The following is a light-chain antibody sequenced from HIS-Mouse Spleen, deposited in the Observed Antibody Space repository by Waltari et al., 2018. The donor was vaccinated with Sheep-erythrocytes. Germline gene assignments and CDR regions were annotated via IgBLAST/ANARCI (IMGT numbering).Light chain of an antibody. V-gene: IGKV2-28*01. Sequence: MTQSPSSLSASVGDRVTITCRASQGIRNDLGWYQQKPGQSPQLLIYLGSNRASGVPDRFSGSGSGTDFTLKISRVEAEDVGVYYCMQALQTPRTFGQGTKLEIK. CDR1: QGIRND. CDR2: LGS. J-gene: IGKJ2*01. CDR3: MQALQTPRT.